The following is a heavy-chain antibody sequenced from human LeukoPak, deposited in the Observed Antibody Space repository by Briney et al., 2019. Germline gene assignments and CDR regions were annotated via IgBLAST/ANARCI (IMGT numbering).Heavy chain of an antibody. V-gene: IGHV3-49*04. CDR2: IRSKAYGGTT. CDR3: TRVLGVGGSYSKY. D-gene: IGHD1-26*01. J-gene: IGHJ4*02. Sequence: SGGSLRLSCAAPGFTFSSYAMSWVRQAPGKGLEWVGFIRSKAYGGTTEYAASVKGRFTISRDDSKSIAYLQMNSLKTEDTAVYYCTRVLGVGGSYSKYWGQGTLVTVSS. CDR1: GFTFSSYA.